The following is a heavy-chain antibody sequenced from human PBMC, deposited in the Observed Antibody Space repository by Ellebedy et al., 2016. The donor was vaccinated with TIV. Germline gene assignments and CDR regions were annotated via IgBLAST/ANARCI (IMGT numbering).Heavy chain of an antibody. CDR3: SGVPDYYYYGMDV. Sequence: SVKVSXXASGGTFSSYAISWVRQAPGQGLEWMGGIIPIFGTANYAQKFQGRVTITADKSTSTAYMELSSLRSEDTAVYYCSGVPDYYYYGMDVWGQGTTVTVSS. J-gene: IGHJ6*02. D-gene: IGHD2-8*02. CDR2: IIPIFGTA. CDR1: GGTFSSYA. V-gene: IGHV1-69*06.